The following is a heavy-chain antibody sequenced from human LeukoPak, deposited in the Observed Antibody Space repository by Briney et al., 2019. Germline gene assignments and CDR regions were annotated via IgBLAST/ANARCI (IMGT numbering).Heavy chain of an antibody. V-gene: IGHV1-18*01. CDR2: IRGYNGNP. CDR1: GYTFTNYG. J-gene: IGHJ4*02. D-gene: IGHD3-10*01. Sequence: ASVKVSCKASGYTFTNYGINWVRRAPGQGLEWMGRIRGYNGNPDYAQKFQDRVTVTTDTSTNTAYLDLRSLRSDDTAVYYCARWAYGPGENHLDSWGQGTRVTVSS. CDR3: ARWAYGPGENHLDS.